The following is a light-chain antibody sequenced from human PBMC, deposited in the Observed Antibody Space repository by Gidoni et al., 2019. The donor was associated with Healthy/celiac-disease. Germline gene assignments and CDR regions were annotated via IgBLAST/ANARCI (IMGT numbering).Light chain of an antibody. CDR2: EGS. CDR1: SSDVGSYNL. CDR3: CSYAGSSTYV. Sequence: QSALTQPASVSGSTGQSITISCTGTSSDVGSYNLVSWYQQPPGKAPKLMIYEGSKRPSGVSNRFSGSKSGNTASLTISGLQAEDEADYYCCSYAGSSTYVFGTVTKVTVL. J-gene: IGLJ1*01. V-gene: IGLV2-23*01.